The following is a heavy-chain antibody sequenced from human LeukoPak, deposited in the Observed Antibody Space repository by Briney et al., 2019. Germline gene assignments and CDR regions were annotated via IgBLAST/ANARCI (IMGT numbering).Heavy chain of an antibody. Sequence: SETLSLTCTVSGGSISSGGYYWSWIPQHPGKGLEWIVYIYYSGSTYYHPSLKSRVTISVDTSKNQFSLKLSSVTAADTAVYYCARAPYDVPAGVKRVLANWFDPWGQGTLVTVSS. J-gene: IGHJ5*02. D-gene: IGHD2-2*01. CDR2: IYYSGST. V-gene: IGHV4-31*03. CDR3: ARAPYDVPAGVKRVLANWFDP. CDR1: GGSISSGGYY.